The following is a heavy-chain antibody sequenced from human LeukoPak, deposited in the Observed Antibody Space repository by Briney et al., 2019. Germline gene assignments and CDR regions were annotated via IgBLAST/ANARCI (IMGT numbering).Heavy chain of an antibody. V-gene: IGHV3-11*01. D-gene: IGHD4-17*01. Sequence: PGGSLRHSCSASGFTFTDYYMSWIRQAPGKGLEWVSYISISSTTIYYADSVKGRFTFSRDNAKNSLYLQMNSLRDEDTAVYYCARAGRLQYGDYVAFDYWGQGTLVTVSS. J-gene: IGHJ4*02. CDR2: ISISSTTI. CDR1: GFTFTDYY. CDR3: ARAGRLQYGDYVAFDY.